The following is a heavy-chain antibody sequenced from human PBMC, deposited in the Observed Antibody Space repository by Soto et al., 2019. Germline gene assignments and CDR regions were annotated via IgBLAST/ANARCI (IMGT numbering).Heavy chain of an antibody. CDR1: GFTFSSYS. Sequence: EVQLVESGGGLVQPGGSLRLSCAASGFTFSSYSMNWVRQAPGKGLEWVSYISSSSSTIYYADSVKGRFTISRDNAKNSLHLQMNSLRAEDTAVYYCARDPDSSGWYNWFDPWGQGTLVTVSS. CDR2: ISSSSSTI. V-gene: IGHV3-48*01. CDR3: ARDPDSSGWYNWFDP. D-gene: IGHD6-19*01. J-gene: IGHJ5*02.